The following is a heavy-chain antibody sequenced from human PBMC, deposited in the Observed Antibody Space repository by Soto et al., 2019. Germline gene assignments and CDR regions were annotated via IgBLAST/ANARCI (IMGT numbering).Heavy chain of an antibody. CDR3: ASSIAAAGTSSFGY. CDR1: GYTFTSYA. V-gene: IGHV1-3*01. Sequence: QVQLVQSGAEVKKPGASVKVSCKASGYTFTSYAMHWVRQAPGQRLEWMGWINAGNGNTKYSRKFQGRVTITRDTSASTAYMELSSLRSEDTAVYYCASSIAAAGTSSFGYWGQGTLVTVSS. D-gene: IGHD6-13*01. CDR2: INAGNGNT. J-gene: IGHJ4*02.